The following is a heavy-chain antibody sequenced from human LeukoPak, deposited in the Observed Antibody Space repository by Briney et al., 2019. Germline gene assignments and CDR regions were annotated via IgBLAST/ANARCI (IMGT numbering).Heavy chain of an antibody. CDR1: GFTFDDYA. J-gene: IGHJ4*02. CDR3: AKTPPSYGR. D-gene: IGHD1-14*01. Sequence: GGSLRLSCAVSGFTFDDYAMHWVRQAPGKGLEWVSLISGDGATTYYADSVKGQFTISRDNSKNSLYLQMNSLRTEDTALYYCAKTPPSYGRWGQGTLVTVSS. CDR2: ISGDGATT. V-gene: IGHV3-43*02.